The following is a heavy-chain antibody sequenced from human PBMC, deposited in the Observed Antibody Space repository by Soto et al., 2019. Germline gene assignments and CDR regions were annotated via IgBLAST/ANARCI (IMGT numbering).Heavy chain of an antibody. CDR1: GFTFSNYW. CDR2: INRDGSHT. V-gene: IGHV3-74*03. Sequence: PGGSLRLSCAASGFTFSNYWLHWVRQAPGKGLVWVSHINRDGSHTKYADSEKGRFTISRDNAKNTVYLQMNSLRAEDTAVYYCARDTMSFDGNPLFDLWGQGALVTVSS. CDR3: ARDTMSFDGNPLFDL. J-gene: IGHJ4*02. D-gene: IGHD1-1*01.